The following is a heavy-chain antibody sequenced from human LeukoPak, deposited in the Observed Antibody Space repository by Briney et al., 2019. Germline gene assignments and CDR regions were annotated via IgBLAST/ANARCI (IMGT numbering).Heavy chain of an antibody. V-gene: IGHV1-18*01. D-gene: IGHD6-6*01. CDR3: ARGRGSSSSWVWYYYYYMDV. CDR2: ISAYNGYT. CDR1: GYTFTSYG. Sequence: ASVKVSCKASGYTFTSYGISWVRQAPGQGLEWMGWISAYNGYTNYAQNFQGRVTMTTDASTSTAYMELRSLRSEDTAVYYCARGRGSSSSWVWYYYYYMDVWGKGTTVTVSS. J-gene: IGHJ6*03.